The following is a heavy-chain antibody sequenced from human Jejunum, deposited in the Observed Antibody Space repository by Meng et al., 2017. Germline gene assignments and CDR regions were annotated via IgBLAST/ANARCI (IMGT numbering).Heavy chain of an antibody. CDR2: IQNEGIST. D-gene: IGHD2-2*01. Sequence: LVESGGVFVHLGGSLRLSCEASGFSFNTTWMTWARQAPGRVLEWVSQIQNEGISTDYADSVKGRFTISREKAKNMLYLQMNSLRAEDTAVYYCARGRYASVGFDYWGQGTLVTVSS. V-gene: IGHV3-74*02. CDR1: GFSFNTTW. J-gene: IGHJ4*02. CDR3: ARGRYASVGFDY.